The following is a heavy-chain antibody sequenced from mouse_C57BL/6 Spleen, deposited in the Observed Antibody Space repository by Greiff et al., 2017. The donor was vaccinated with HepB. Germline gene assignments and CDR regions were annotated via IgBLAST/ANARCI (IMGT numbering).Heavy chain of an antibody. CDR1: GYTFTNYW. V-gene: IGHV1-63*01. J-gene: IGHJ1*03. Sequence: VQRVESGAELVRPGTSVKMSCKASGYTFTNYWIGWAKQRPGHGLEWIGDIYPGGGYTNYNEKFKGKATLTADKSSSTAYMQFSSLTSEDSAIYYCARVTRYFDVWGTGTTVTVSS. CDR2: IYPGGGYT. D-gene: IGHD2-1*01. CDR3: ARVTRYFDV.